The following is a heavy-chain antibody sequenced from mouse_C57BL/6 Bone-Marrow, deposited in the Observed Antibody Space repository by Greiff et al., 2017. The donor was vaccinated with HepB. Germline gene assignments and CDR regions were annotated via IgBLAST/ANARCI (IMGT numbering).Heavy chain of an antibody. CDR2: IDPENGDT. D-gene: IGHD2-12*01. J-gene: IGHJ2*01. CDR3: TGETTFFDY. CDR1: GFNIKDDY. Sequence: VQLQQSGAELVRPGASVKLSCTASGFNIKDDYMHWVKQRPEQGLEWIGWIDPENGDTEYASKFQGKATITADTSSNRAYLQLSSLTSEDTAVYYCTGETTFFDYWGQGTTLTVSS. V-gene: IGHV14-4*01.